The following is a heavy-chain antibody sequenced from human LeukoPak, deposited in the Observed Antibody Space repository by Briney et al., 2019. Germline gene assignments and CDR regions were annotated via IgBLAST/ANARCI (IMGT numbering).Heavy chain of an antibody. V-gene: IGHV4-34*01. Sequence: SETLSLTCAVYGGSFNGYYWSWIRQPPGKGLEWIGEINHSGSTNYNPPLKSRVTISVDTSKNQFSLKLSSVTAADTAVYYCARDRKGSGSYPYYYYYGMDVWGKRTTVTVSS. CDR3: ARDRKGSGSYPYYYYYGMDV. CDR2: INHSGST. CDR1: GGSFNGYY. D-gene: IGHD3-10*01. J-gene: IGHJ6*04.